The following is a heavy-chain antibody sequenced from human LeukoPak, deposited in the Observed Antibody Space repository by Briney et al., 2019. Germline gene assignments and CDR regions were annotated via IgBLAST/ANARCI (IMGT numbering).Heavy chain of an antibody. CDR2: ISTGTYI. D-gene: IGHD3-10*02. V-gene: IGHV3-48*03. J-gene: IGHJ6*04. CDR3: AELGITMIGGV. CDR1: GFTFSRFE. Sequence: GGSLRLSCVASGFTFSRFEVNWVRQAPGKGLEWISHISTGTYIAYTDSVKGRFTISRDNAKNSLYLQMNSLRAEDTAVYYCAELGITMIGGVWGKGTTVTISS.